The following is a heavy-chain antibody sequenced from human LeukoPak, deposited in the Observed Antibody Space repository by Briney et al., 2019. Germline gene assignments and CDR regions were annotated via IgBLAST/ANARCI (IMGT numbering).Heavy chain of an antibody. J-gene: IGHJ1*01. CDR2: IYYSGRT. CDR3: ARRRYYDSSGYLE. Sequence: SETLSLTCAIFGDSVSRSDSYWDWIRQPPGKGLEWIGTIYYSGRTYYSPSLKSRVTLSVDMSNNQFSLTLSSVTAADTALYFCARRRYYDSSGYLEWGQGTLVTVSS. V-gene: IGHV4-39*01. CDR1: GDSVSRSDSY. D-gene: IGHD3-22*01.